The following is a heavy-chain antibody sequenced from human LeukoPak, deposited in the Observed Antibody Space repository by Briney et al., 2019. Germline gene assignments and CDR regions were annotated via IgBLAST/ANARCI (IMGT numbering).Heavy chain of an antibody. J-gene: IGHJ4*02. CDR1: GFTFSSYA. V-gene: IGHV3-30*04. Sequence: GGSLRLSCAASGFTFSSYAMHWVSQDPGKGLEWVAVISYDGSNKYYADSVKGRFTISRDNSKNTLYLQMNSLRAEDTAVYYCARVGGTTVTTSGYFDYWGQGTLVTVSS. CDR3: ARVGGTTVTTSGYFDY. CDR2: ISYDGSNK. D-gene: IGHD4-17*01.